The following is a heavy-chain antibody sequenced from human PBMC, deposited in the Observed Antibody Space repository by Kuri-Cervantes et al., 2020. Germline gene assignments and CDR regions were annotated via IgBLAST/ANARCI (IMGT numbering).Heavy chain of an antibody. J-gene: IGHJ4*02. CDR1: GFTLSDYY. Sequence: GESLKISCAASGFTLSDYYMSWIRQAPGKGLEWVSYISSSGSTIYYADSVKGRFTISRDNAKNSLYLQMNSLRAEDTAVYYCARRTVPLFPSSGWYYFDYWGQGTLVTVSS. D-gene: IGHD6-19*01. CDR3: ARRTVPLFPSSGWYYFDY. CDR2: ISSSGSTI. V-gene: IGHV3-11*01.